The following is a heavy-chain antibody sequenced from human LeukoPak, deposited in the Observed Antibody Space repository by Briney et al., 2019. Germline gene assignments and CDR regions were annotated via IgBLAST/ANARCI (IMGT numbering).Heavy chain of an antibody. D-gene: IGHD3-3*01. V-gene: IGHV4-38-2*02. Sequence: PSETLSLTCSFSGYSISSGYYWGWIRQPPGQGLEWIGNIYHSGSTYYNPSLKSRVTISVDTSKNQFSLKLSSVTAADTAVYYCAGDFWSGYYFRDWGQGTLVTVSS. J-gene: IGHJ4*02. CDR2: IYHSGST. CDR3: AGDFWSGYYFRD. CDR1: GYSISSGYY.